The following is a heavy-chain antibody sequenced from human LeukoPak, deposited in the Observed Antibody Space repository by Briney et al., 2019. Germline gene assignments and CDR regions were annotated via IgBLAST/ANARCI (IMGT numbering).Heavy chain of an antibody. CDR3: ARDYYDSSQRGPFDY. Sequence: PSETLSLTCTVSGGSISSSSYYWGWIRQPPGKGLEWIGSIYYSGSTYYNPSLKSRVTISVDTSKNQFSLKLSSVTAADTAVYYCARDYYDSSQRGPFDYWGQGTLVTVSS. V-gene: IGHV4-39*07. J-gene: IGHJ4*02. D-gene: IGHD3-22*01. CDR1: GGSISSSSYY. CDR2: IYYSGST.